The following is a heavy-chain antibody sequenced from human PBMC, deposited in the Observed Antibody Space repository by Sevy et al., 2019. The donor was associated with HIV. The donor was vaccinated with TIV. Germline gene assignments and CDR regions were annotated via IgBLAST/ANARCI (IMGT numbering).Heavy chain of an antibody. CDR1: GYTFTSYD. CDR2: MNPNSGNT. V-gene: IGHV1-8*01. D-gene: IGHD3-3*01. J-gene: IGHJ6*02. Sequence: ASVKVSCKASGYTFTSYDINWVRQATGQGLEWMGWMNPNSGNTGYAQKFQGRVTMTRNTSISTAYMELSSLGSEDTAVYYCARRAYYDFWSGYPYYYYYGMDVWGQGTTVTVSS. CDR3: ARRAYYDFWSGYPYYYYYGMDV.